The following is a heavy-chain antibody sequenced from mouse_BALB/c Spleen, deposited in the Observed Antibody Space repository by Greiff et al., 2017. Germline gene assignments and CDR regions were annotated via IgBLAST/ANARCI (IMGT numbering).Heavy chain of an antibody. Sequence: QVQLQQSGPQLVRPGASVKISCKASGYSFTSYWMHWVKQRPGQGLEWIGMIDPSDSETRLNQKFKDKATLTVDKSSSTAYMQLSSPTSEDSAVYYCARRGDGNPYYYAMDYWGQGTSVTVSS. CDR3: ARRGDGNPYYYAMDY. D-gene: IGHD2-1*01. J-gene: IGHJ4*01. V-gene: IGHV1S127*01. CDR2: IDPSDSET. CDR1: GYSFTSYW.